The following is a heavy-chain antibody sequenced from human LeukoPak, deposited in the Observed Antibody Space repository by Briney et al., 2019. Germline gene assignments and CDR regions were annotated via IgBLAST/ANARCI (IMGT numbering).Heavy chain of an antibody. CDR1: GGSISSYF. J-gene: IGHJ4*02. Sequence: SETLSLTCTVSGGSISSYFWSWLRQPPGKGLEWIGYIYYSGSTNYNPSLKSRVTISVDASKNQFSLKLSSVTAADTAVYYCARSHSSLTGYYSMRFRDWGQGTLVTVSS. V-gene: IGHV4-59*01. D-gene: IGHD3-9*01. CDR2: IYYSGST. CDR3: ARSHSSLTGYYSMRFRD.